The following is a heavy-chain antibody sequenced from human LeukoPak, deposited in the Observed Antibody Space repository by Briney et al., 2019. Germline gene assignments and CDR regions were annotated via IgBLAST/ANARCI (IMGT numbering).Heavy chain of an antibody. J-gene: IGHJ4*02. Sequence: GGSLRLSCAASGFTFSDYCMSWIRQAPGKGLEGVSYISSSGSTIYYADSVKGRFTISRDNAKNSLYLQMNSLRAEDTAVYYCARDRVNSGWYGSPSDYWGQGTLVTVSS. CDR2: ISSSGSTI. CDR1: GFTFSDYC. CDR3: ARDRVNSGWYGSPSDY. D-gene: IGHD6-19*01. V-gene: IGHV3-11*04.